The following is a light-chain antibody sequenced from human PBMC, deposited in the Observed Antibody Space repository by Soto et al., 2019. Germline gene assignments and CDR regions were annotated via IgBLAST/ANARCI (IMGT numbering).Light chain of an antibody. V-gene: IGKV3-11*01. CDR2: DAS. CDR3: KQRSDWPRT. Sequence: EIVLTQSPATLSLSPGERATLSCRASESVTSFLAWYQQKPGQAPRLLIYDASNRATGISARFSGSGSGTDFTLTISSLEPEDFAVYYCKQRSDWPRTFGQGTKVESK. J-gene: IGKJ1*01. CDR1: ESVTSF.